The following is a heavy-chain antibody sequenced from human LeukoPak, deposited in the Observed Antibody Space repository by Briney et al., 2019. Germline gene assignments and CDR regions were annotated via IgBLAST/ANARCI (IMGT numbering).Heavy chain of an antibody. J-gene: IGHJ3*02. V-gene: IGHV4-59*11. Sequence: SETLSLTCTVSYDSFSSHYWTGIRQPPGRGLEGIGYISYSGSTNYNPSLKSRVTITVDTSKNQSSLKLSSVTAADTAVYFYVRDRTTVTEVFDIWGQGTLVTVSS. CDR3: VRDRTTVTEVFDI. CDR1: YDSFSSHY. CDR2: ISYSGST. D-gene: IGHD4-17*01.